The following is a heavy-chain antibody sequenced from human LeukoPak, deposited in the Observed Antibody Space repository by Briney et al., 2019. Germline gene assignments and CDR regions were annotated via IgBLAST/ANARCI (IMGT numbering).Heavy chain of an antibody. CDR1: GGSISSYY. V-gene: IGHV4-59*08. J-gene: IGHJ3*02. Sequence: PSETLFLTCTVSGGSISSYYWSWIRQPPGKGLEWIGYIYYSGSTNYNPSLKSRVTISVDTSKNQFSLRLSSVSAADTAVYYCARGSRITLFGVVADAFDIWGQGTMVTVSS. CDR3: ARGSRITLFGVVADAFDI. D-gene: IGHD3-3*01. CDR2: IYYSGST.